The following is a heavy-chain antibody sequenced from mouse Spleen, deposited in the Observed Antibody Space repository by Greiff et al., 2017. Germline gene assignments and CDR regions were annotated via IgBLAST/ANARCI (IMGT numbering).Heavy chain of an antibody. CDR2: ISDGGSYT. V-gene: IGHV5-4*01. CDR3: ARDEGELGSGLYYFDY. J-gene: IGHJ2*01. Sequence: EVKLMESGGGLVKPGGSLKLSCAASGFTFSSYAMSWVRQTPEKRLEWVATISDGGSYTYYPDNVKGRFTISRDNAKNNLYLQMSHLKSEDTAMYYCARDEGELGSGLYYFDYWGQGTTLTVSS. D-gene: IGHD4-1*01. CDR1: GFTFSSYA.